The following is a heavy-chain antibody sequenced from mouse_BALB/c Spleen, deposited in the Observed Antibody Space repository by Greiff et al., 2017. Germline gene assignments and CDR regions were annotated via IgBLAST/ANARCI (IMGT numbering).Heavy chain of an antibody. Sequence: EVQLQESGPELVKPGASVKMSCKASGYTFTSYVMHWVKQKPGQGLEWIGYINPYNDGTKYNEKFKGKATLTSDKSSSTAYMELSSLTSEDSAVYYCARSRGAGAFAYWGQGTLVTVSA. CDR2: INPYNDGT. J-gene: IGHJ3*01. CDR3: ARSRGAGAFAY. V-gene: IGHV1-14*01. D-gene: IGHD3-1*01. CDR1: GYTFTSYV.